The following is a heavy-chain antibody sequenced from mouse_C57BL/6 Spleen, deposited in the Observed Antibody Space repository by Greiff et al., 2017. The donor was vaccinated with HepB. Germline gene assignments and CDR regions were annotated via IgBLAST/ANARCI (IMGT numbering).Heavy chain of an antibody. Sequence: EVKLVDSGGGLVKPGGSLKLSCAASGFTFSDYGMHWVRQAPEKGLEWVAYISSGSSTIYYADTVKGRFTISRDNAKNTLFLQMTSLRSEDTAMYYCATGEFAYWGQGTLVTVSA. J-gene: IGHJ3*01. CDR1: GFTFSDYG. CDR2: ISSGSSTI. V-gene: IGHV5-17*01. CDR3: ATGEFAY.